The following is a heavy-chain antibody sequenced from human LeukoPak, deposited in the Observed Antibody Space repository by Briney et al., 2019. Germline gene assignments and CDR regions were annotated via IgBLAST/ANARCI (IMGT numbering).Heavy chain of an antibody. CDR3: ARVFWGCSSGGGDAFDI. V-gene: IGHV3-74*01. D-gene: IGHD6-19*01. CDR2: INRDGSST. Sequence: PGGSLRLSCAASGIIFSNYWMHWVRQAPGKGLVWVSRINRDGSSTSYADSVKGRFTISRDNAKNSLYLQMNSLRAEDTAVYYWARVFWGCSSGGGDAFDIWGEGTMVSVSS. CDR1: GIIFSNYW. J-gene: IGHJ3*02.